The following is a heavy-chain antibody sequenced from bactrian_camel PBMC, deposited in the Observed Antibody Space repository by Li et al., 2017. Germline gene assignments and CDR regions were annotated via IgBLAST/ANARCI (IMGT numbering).Heavy chain of an antibody. CDR2: LNEGGEDT. CDR1: GFTFSSYW. CDR3: AARPRMNCDPSRVEYSA. D-gene: IGHD4*01. Sequence: VQLVESGGGLAQPGGSLRLSCAASGFTFSSYWMYWVRQAPGKGLEWVSTLNEGGEDTSYADSVKGRFTISRDNTKNTVSLQMDSVKSEDTAMYYCAARPRMNCDPSRVEYSAWGRGTQVTVS. V-gene: IGHV3S1*01. J-gene: IGHJ6*01.